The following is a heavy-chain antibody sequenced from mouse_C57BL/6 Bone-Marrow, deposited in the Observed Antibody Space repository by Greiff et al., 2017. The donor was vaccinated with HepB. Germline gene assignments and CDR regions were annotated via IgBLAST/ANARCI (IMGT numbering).Heavy chain of an antibody. V-gene: IGHV14-2*01. CDR1: GFNIKDYY. D-gene: IGHD2-2*01. CDR3: ATMVTTIDY. J-gene: IGHJ2*01. CDR2: IDPEDGET. Sequence: VHVKQSGAELVKPGDSVKLSCTASGFNIKDYYMHWVKQRTEQGLEWIGRIDPEDGETKYAPKFKGKATITADTSSKTAYLQLSSLTSEDTAVYYCATMVTTIDYWGQGTTLTVSS.